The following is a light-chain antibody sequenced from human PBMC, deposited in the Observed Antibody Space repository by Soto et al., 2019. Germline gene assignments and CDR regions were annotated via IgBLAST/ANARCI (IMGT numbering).Light chain of an antibody. CDR2: GAS. Sequence: EIVMTQSPDTLSVSPGERATLSCRASQSVSSNLAWYQQKPGQAPRLLIYGASTRATGFPARFSGSGCGTEFTLTSSSLPSEDFAVYYCHHYNSWPYTFGQGTKVDIK. J-gene: IGKJ2*01. V-gene: IGKV3-15*01. CDR3: HHYNSWPYT. CDR1: QSVSSN.